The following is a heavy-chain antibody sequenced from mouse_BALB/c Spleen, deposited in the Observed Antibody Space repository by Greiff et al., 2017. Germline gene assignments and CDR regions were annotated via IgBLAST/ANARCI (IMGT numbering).Heavy chain of an antibody. CDR1: GYSITSDYA. D-gene: IGHD3-1*01. J-gene: IGHJ2*01. V-gene: IGHV3-2*02. CDR3: ARSGRTRGYFDY. CDR2: ISYSGST. Sequence: VQLKQSGPGLVKPSQSLSLTCTVTGYSITSDYAWNWIRQFPGNKLEWMGYISYSGSTSYNPSLKSRISITRDTSKNQFFLQLNSVTTEDTATYYCARSGRTRGYFDYWGQGTTRTVSS.